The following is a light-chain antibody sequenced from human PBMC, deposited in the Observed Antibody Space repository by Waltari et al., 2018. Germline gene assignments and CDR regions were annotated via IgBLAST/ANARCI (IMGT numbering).Light chain of an antibody. J-gene: IGLJ1*01. V-gene: IGLV2-8*01. CDR3: SSYAGSNNYV. CDR1: RSDVGSDNY. Sequence: QSALTQPPSASGSPVQSVTISCTATRSDVGSDNYVSWYQQHPGKAPKLMIYDVSKRPSGVPDRFSGSKSGNTASLTVSGLQAEDEADYYCSSYAGSNNYVFGTGTKVTVL. CDR2: DVS.